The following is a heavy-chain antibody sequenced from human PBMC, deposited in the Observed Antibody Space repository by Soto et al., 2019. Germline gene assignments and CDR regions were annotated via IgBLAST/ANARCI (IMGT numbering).Heavy chain of an antibody. J-gene: IGHJ4*02. CDR1: GFPFSSYG. CDR3: AKSRMGSSWYEGDS. CDR2: ISYDGSNQ. Sequence: QVELVGSGGGVVQPGRSLRLSCAASGFPFSSYGMHWVRQAPGKGLEWVAVISYDGSNQYYADSVKGRFPISRDNSKNTLYLEVNSLRRADTAVYFCAKSRMGSSWYEGDSWGQGTLVTVSS. D-gene: IGHD6-13*01. V-gene: IGHV3-30*18.